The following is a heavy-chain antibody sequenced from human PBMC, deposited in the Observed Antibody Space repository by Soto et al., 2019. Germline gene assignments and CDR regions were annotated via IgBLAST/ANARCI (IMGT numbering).Heavy chain of an antibody. CDR3: ARDWRQMSRGGFFDY. V-gene: IGHV1-69*06. J-gene: IGHJ4*02. D-gene: IGHD3-16*01. Sequence: QVRLVQSGAEVKRPGSSVKLSCKVSGANSNSYSIAWVRQAPGQGLQWLGTIVPLSGTQKHAPQFQARVTITAHTSTNTAYWELSRLRSEDTAIYYCARDWRQMSRGGFFDYWGQGSLVTISS. CDR1: GANSNSYS. CDR2: IVPLSGTQ.